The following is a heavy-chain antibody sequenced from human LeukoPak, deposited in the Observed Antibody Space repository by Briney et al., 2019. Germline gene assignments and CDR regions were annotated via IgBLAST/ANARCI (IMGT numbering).Heavy chain of an antibody. CDR2: IYYTGST. CDR1: GGSITGYY. CDR3: ARYGSGAYGFDM. J-gene: IGHJ3*02. V-gene: IGHV4-59*08. D-gene: IGHD3-10*01. Sequence: SETLSLTCTVSGGSITGYYWNWIRQPPGKGLGWIGYIYYTGSTNCNPSLRSRVTISVDTSKNQFSLRLNSVTAADAAVYYCARYGSGAYGFDMWGQGTMVTVSS.